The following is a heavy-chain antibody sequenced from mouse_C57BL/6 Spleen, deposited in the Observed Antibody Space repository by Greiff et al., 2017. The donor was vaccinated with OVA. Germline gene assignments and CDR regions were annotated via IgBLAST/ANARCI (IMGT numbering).Heavy chain of an antibody. CDR1: GYTFTSYW. CDR3: ASPIYYDYYAMDY. J-gene: IGHJ4*01. V-gene: IGHV1-64*01. Sequence: VQLQQSGAELVKPGASVKLSCKASGYTFTSYWMHWVKQRPGQGLEWIGMIHPNSGSTNYNEKFKSKATLTVDKSSSTAYMQLSSLTSEDSAVYYCASPIYYDYYAMDYWGQGTSVTVSS. CDR2: IHPNSGST. D-gene: IGHD2-1*01.